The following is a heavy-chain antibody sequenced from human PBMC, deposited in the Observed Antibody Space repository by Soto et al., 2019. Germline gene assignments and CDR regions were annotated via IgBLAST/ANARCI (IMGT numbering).Heavy chain of an antibody. CDR1: GFTFSSYA. D-gene: IGHD6-19*01. CDR2: ISGSGDST. V-gene: IGHV3-23*01. Sequence: EVQLLESRGGLVQPGGSLRLSCAASGFTFSSYAMSWVRQAPGKGLEWVSVISGSGDSTYYADSVKGRFTISRDNSKNTLYLQMNSLRAEDTAVYYCARRTSGWYLDYWGQGTLVTVSS. J-gene: IGHJ4*02. CDR3: ARRTSGWYLDY.